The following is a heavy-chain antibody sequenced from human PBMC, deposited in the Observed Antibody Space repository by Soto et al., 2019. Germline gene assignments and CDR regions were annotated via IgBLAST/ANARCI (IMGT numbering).Heavy chain of an antibody. V-gene: IGHV4-34*01. J-gene: IGHJ4*02. CDR3: VRGRGVLRESGNGEPRGFLSY. Sequence: SETLSLTCAVYGGSFSGYYWRWIRQPPGKGLELIGEIDHSGSTNYNPSLKSRATISVDTSKNQFSLKLSSVTAADTAVYYCVRGRGVLRESGNGEPRGFLSYWGQGTLVTVSS. CDR2: IDHSGST. D-gene: IGHD3-10*01. CDR1: GGSFSGYY.